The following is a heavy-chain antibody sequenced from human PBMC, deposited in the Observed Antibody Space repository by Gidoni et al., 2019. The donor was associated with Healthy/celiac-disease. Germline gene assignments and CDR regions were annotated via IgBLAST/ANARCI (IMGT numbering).Heavy chain of an antibody. Sequence: QVQLVQSGAEVKKPGSSVKVSCKASGGTFSSYAISWVRQAPGQGLEWMGGIIPIFGTANYAQKFQGRVTITADESTSTAYMELSSLRSEDTAVYYCARDRGYYYDSSGYHYWYFDLWGRGTLVTVSS. D-gene: IGHD3-22*01. CDR1: GGTFSSYA. J-gene: IGHJ2*01. CDR2: IIPIFGTA. V-gene: IGHV1-69*01. CDR3: ARDRGYYYDSSGYHYWYFDL.